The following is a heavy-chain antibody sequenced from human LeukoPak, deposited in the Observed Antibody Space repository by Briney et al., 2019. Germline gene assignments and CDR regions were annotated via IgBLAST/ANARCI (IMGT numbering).Heavy chain of an antibody. CDR3: ARDGPYGSGSYHDY. CDR2: ISSSSSYI. CDR1: GFTFSSYS. J-gene: IGHJ4*02. D-gene: IGHD3-10*01. Sequence: GGALRLSCAASGFTFSSYSMNWVRQAPGKGLEGVSSISSSSSYIYYADSVKGRFTISRDNAKNSLYLQMNSLRAEDTAVYYCARDGPYGSGSYHDYWGQGTLVTVSS. V-gene: IGHV3-21*01.